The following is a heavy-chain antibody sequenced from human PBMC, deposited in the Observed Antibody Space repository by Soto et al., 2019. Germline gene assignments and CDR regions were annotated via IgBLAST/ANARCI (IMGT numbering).Heavy chain of an antibody. D-gene: IGHD6-13*01. CDR1: GGSISSSNW. Sequence: AVSGGSISSSNWWSWVRQPPGKGLEWIGEIYHSGSTNYNPSLKSRVTISVDKSKNQFSLKLSSVTAADTAVYYCASYSSSWSLNYYYYGMDVWGQGTTVTVSS. CDR3: ASYSSSWSLNYYYYGMDV. J-gene: IGHJ6*02. CDR2: IYHSGST. V-gene: IGHV4-4*02.